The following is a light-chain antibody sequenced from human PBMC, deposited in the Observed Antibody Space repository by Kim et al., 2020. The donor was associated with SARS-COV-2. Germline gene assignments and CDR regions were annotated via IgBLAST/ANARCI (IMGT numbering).Light chain of an antibody. Sequence: QGQPTTSTCSGDELPIKFAYWYRQRSGQAAVLVIYEDNKRPSGVPERFSCSSSGTTAPLSISGGQVEDEADYYCYSTDSSGALRVFGGGTRLTVL. J-gene: IGLJ3*02. CDR2: EDN. V-gene: IGLV3-10*01. CDR1: ELPIKF. CDR3: YSTDSSGALRV.